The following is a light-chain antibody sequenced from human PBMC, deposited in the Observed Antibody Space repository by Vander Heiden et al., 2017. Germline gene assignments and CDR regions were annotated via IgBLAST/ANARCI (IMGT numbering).Light chain of an antibody. J-gene: IGLJ3*02. CDR2: DVS. CDR1: NVGSKS. CDR3: QVWDSSSNHWV. Sequence: SDVMPPPPSVSVAPGQTARITCRGNNVGSKSVHWYQQRPGQAPLLVVFDVSDRRSGIPERSAGSSSENTATLTISRVEAGDEADYYCQVWDSSSNHWVFGGGTKVTVL. V-gene: IGLV3-21*02.